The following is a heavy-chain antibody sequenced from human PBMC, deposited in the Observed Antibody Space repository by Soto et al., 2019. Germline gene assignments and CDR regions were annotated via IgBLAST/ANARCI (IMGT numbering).Heavy chain of an antibody. D-gene: IGHD2-2*01. V-gene: IGHV6-1*01. J-gene: IGHJ6*03. CDR2: TYYRSKWYN. Sequence: PSQTLSLTCAISGDSVSSNSAAWNWIRQSPSRGLEWLGRTYYRSKWYNDYAVSVKSRITINPDTSKNQFSLQLNSVTPEDTAVYYCAREGVVVPAAQYYYYYYMDVWGKGTTVTVSS. CDR1: GDSVSSNSAA. CDR3: AREGVVVPAAQYYYYYYMDV.